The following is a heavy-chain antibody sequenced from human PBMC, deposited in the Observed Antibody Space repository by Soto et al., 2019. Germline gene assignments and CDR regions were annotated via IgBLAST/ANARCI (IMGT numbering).Heavy chain of an antibody. V-gene: IGHV3-11*01. D-gene: IGHD3-22*01. CDR3: ARDYYDSSGYYGN. CDR2: ISSSGSTI. Sequence: WGSLRLSCAASGFTFSDYYMSWIRQAPGKGLEWVSYISSSGSTIYYADSVKCRFTISRDNAKNSLYLQMNSLRAEDTAVYYCARDYYDSSGYYGNWGQGTLVTVSS. J-gene: IGHJ4*02. CDR1: GFTFSDYY.